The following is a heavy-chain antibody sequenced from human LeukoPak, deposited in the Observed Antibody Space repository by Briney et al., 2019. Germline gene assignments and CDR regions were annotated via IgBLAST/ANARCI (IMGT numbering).Heavy chain of an antibody. V-gene: IGHV1-18*01. D-gene: IGHD4-17*01. CDR2: ISAYNDKT. CDR3: ARGSATVTANWFDP. J-gene: IGHJ5*02. CDR1: GYTFTTYS. Sequence: ASVKVSCKASGYTFTTYSISWVRQAPGQGVEGMGWISAYNDKTKYAQKLQGRVTMTTDTSTRTAYMELRSLRSHEKRGYYCARGSATVTANWFDPWGQGTLVTVSS.